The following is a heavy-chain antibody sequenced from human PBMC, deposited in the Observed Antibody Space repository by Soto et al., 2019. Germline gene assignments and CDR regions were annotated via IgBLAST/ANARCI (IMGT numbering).Heavy chain of an antibody. CDR2: ISAYNGNT. CDR1: GYTFTIYG. J-gene: IGHJ6*02. V-gene: IGHV1-18*01. Sequence: ASVKSSCRASGYTFTIYGISWVRQAPGQGLEWMGWISAYNGNTNYAQKLQGRVTMTTDTSTSTAYMELRSLRSDDTAVYYCARGGTYYYGSGSHNYYYYGMDVWGQGTTVTVSS. CDR3: ARGGTYYYGSGSHNYYYYGMDV. D-gene: IGHD3-10*01.